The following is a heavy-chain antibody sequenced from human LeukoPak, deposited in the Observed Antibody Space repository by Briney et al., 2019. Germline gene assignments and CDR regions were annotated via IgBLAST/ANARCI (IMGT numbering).Heavy chain of an antibody. CDR2: ISSSSSYI. V-gene: IGHV3-21*01. CDR1: GFTFSSYS. CDR3: ARQEARNYYYEGLDY. J-gene: IGHJ4*02. D-gene: IGHD3-22*01. Sequence: PGGPLRLSCAASGFTFSSYSMNWVRQAPGKGLEWVSSISSSSSYIYYADSVKGRFTISRDNAKNSLYLQMNSLRADDTALYSCARQEARNYYYEGLDYWGQGTLVTVSS.